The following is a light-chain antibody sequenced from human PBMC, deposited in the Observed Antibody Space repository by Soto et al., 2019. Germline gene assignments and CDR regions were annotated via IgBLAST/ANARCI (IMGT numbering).Light chain of an antibody. CDR3: QQYGSSPPYT. CDR2: GAS. V-gene: IGKV3-20*01. Sequence: EIVLTQSPGTLSLSPGERATLSCRASQSVSSSYLAWYQQKPGQAPRLLIYGASSRATGIPDRFSGSGSGTDFTLTISRLEPEDFAVYYCQQYGSSPPYTFGQETQLPIK. CDR1: QSVSSSY. J-gene: IGKJ2*01.